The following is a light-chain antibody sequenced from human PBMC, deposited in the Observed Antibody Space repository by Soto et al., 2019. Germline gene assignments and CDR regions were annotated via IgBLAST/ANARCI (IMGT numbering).Light chain of an antibody. Sequence: MTQSPSTLSASVGDRVTITCRASQSVSSKLAWYQQKPGQAPRLLIYGASTRATGIPARFSGSGSGTGFTLTISSLQSEDFAVYYCQHYKTWPLAFGGGTKVDIK. CDR2: GAS. V-gene: IGKV3-15*01. CDR3: QHYKTWPLA. J-gene: IGKJ4*01. CDR1: QSVSSK.